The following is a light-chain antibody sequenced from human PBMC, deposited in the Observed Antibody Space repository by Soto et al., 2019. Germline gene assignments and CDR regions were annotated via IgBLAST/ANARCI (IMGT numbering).Light chain of an antibody. CDR1: SSNVGNNF. J-gene: IGLJ3*02. Sequence: QSVLTQPPSVSAAPGQRVTISCSGASSNVGNNFVSWYQQPPGTAPKLLIYDNHKRPSGIPDRFSGSKSGTSATLDITGLQTGDEADYYCGTWDSSLSVAVFGGGTKVTVL. V-gene: IGLV1-51*01. CDR3: GTWDSSLSVAV. CDR2: DNH.